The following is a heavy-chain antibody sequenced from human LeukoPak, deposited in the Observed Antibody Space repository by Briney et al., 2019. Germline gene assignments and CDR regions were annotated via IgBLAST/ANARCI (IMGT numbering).Heavy chain of an antibody. V-gene: IGHV3-7*03. CDR2: IKQDGSEK. J-gene: IGHJ4*02. D-gene: IGHD1-26*01. Sequence: GGSLRLSCAASGFTFSSYWMSWRRQAPGKGLEWVANIKQDGSEKYYEDSVKGRFTISRDNAKNSLYLQMNSLRAEDTAVYCCAKEQYSGSEKGRFDYWGQGTLVTVSS. CDR1: GFTFSSYW. CDR3: AKEQYSGSEKGRFDY.